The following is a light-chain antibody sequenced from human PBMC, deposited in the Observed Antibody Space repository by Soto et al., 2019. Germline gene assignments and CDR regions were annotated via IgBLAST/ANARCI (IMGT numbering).Light chain of an antibody. CDR2: PAS. CDR3: QQYGDSPRS. Sequence: IVLRQSPDTLSLSPGERATLSCRASRSLSSDYLAWYQQKPGQAPRLLFYPASRRATGTPDRFSVSGSATDFTLTISRLEPGDFAVYYWQQYGDSPRSFGQGTKVDIK. J-gene: IGKJ1*01. V-gene: IGKV3-20*01. CDR1: RSLSSDY.